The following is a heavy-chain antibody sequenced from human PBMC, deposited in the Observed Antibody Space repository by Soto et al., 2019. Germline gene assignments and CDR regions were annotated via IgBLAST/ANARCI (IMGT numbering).Heavy chain of an antibody. D-gene: IGHD3-10*01. CDR3: AHRRGLGEFLN. CDR1: GFSLSTSGLG. Sequence: QITLKESGPTLVKPTQTLTLTCTFSGFSLSTSGLGVGWIRQPPGKALEWLALIYWDDDDKRYSPSLKSRLTITKDTSKNQVVLRMTNMDPVDTATYYCAHRRGLGEFLNWGLGTLVTVSS. V-gene: IGHV2-5*02. J-gene: IGHJ4*02. CDR2: IYWDDDDK.